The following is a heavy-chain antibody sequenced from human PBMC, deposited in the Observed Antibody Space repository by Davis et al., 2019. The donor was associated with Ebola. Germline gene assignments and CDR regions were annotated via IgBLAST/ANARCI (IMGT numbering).Heavy chain of an antibody. CDR3: ASPTIYQDY. CDR1: GGSISSSSYY. D-gene: IGHD3-3*01. J-gene: IGHJ4*02. V-gene: IGHV4-39*01. CDR2: IYYSGST. Sequence: SETLSLTCTVSGGSISSSSYYWGWIRQPPGKGLEWFGSIYYSGSTYYNPSLKSRVTISVDTSKNQFSLKLSSVTAADTAVYYCASPTIYQDYWGQGTLVTVSS.